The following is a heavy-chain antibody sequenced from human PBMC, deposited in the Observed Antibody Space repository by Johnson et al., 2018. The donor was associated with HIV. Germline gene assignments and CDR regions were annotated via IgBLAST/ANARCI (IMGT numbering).Heavy chain of an antibody. V-gene: IGHV3-74*01. D-gene: IGHD3-16*01. J-gene: IGHJ3*02. CDR3: ARDGAADNAFDI. Sequence: EVQLVESGGGLVQPGGSLRLSCAASGFTFSGYWVYWVRQAPGKGLVWVSRINPDGSSTDYADSVKGRFTISRDNAKNTLYLQMNSLRAEDTAVYYCARDGAADNAFDICGQGTMVTVSS. CDR2: INPDGSST. CDR1: GFTFSGYW.